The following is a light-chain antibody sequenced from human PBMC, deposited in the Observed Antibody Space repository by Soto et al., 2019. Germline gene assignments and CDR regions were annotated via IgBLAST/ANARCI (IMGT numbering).Light chain of an antibody. CDR3: QQYGSSGT. V-gene: IGKV3-15*01. Sequence: EIVLTQSPAILSVSPGERATLSCRASQSISRSLAWYQQKPGQAPRLLFSDASTRATGIPARFSGSGSGTEFTLTISRLEPEDFAVYYCQQYGSSGTFGQGTKVDI. J-gene: IGKJ1*01. CDR1: QSISRS. CDR2: DAS.